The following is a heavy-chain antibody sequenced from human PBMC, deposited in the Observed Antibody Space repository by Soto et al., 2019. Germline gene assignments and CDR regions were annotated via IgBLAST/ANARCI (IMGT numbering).Heavy chain of an antibody. CDR3: ARKGGGYASSGYRLNFDS. CDR2: INPSGGST. D-gene: IGHD3-22*01. J-gene: IGHJ4*02. CDR1: GYTFTSYY. V-gene: IGHV1-46*01. Sequence: QVQLVQSGAEVKKPGASVKVSCKASGYTFTSYYMHWVRQAPGQGLEWMVIINPSGGSTSYAQKFQSRVTMPRYKSTNTVSMELSRLRSADTAVYDCARKGGGYASSGYRLNFDSWGQGTLVTVSS.